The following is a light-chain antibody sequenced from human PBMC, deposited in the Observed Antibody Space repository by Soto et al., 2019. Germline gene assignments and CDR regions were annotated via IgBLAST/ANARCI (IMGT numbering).Light chain of an antibody. CDR3: QQSYSSPST. V-gene: IGKV1-39*01. J-gene: IGKJ2*01. Sequence: DIQMTQSPSSLSASVGDRVTITCRASQSISSNLNWYQQKPGEAPKLLSYVASSLQSGVPSRFSGSESGTDFTLTISSLQPDEFATYYWQQSYSSPSTFGQGTKLEIK. CDR2: VAS. CDR1: QSISSN.